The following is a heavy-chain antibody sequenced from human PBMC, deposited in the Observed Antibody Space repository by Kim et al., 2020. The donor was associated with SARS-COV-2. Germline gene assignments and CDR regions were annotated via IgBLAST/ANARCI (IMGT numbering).Heavy chain of an antibody. Sequence: GSTYYNASLKSRVTMSVDTSTNQFSLKLSSVTAVDTAVYYCAGDSSGSVYWGQGTLVTVSS. CDR2: GST. J-gene: IGHJ4*02. V-gene: IGHV4-28*03. D-gene: IGHD3-22*01. CDR3: AGDSSGSVY.